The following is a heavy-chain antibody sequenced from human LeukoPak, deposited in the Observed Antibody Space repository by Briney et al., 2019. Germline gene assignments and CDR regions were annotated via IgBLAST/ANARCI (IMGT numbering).Heavy chain of an antibody. CDR2: IRSKSYGGTT. D-gene: IGHD2-15*01. V-gene: IGHV3-49*04. CDR3: SGGPYCSSGSCYPDPDAFDI. J-gene: IGHJ3*02. Sequence: GGSLRLSRTASGFTFGDYAMAWVRQAPGKGLEWVGFIRSKSYGGTTEYAASVKGRFTTSRDDSKSIAYLQMNSLKTEDTAAYYCSGGPYCSSGSCYPDPDAFDIWGQGTVVTFSS. CDR1: GFTFGDYA.